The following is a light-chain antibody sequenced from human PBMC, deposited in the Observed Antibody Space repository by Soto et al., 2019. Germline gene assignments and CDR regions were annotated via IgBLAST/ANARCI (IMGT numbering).Light chain of an antibody. V-gene: IGLV2-14*01. CDR2: EVS. CDR1: SSDVGSYNF. Sequence: QSALTQPASVSGSPGQSITISCTGTSSDVGSYNFVSWYQQLPGKAPKLMIYEVSNRPSGVSNRFSGSKSGNTASLTISGLQAEDEADYYCTSYIRSSTLDYVFGTGTKVTVL. CDR3: TSYIRSSTLDYV. J-gene: IGLJ1*01.